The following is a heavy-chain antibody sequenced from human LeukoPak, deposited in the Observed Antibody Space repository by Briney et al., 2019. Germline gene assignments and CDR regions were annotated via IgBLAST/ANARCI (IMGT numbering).Heavy chain of an antibody. D-gene: IGHD2-2*01. Sequence: GGSLRLSCAASAFTFSIYSMNWLRQAPGKGLEWVSSISSAGTYIYYADSVKGRFTISRDNAKNSLYLQMNSLRAEDTAVYYCAREKVSCSSTSCSVWGQGTLVTVSS. CDR1: AFTFSIYS. J-gene: IGHJ4*02. CDR2: ISSAGTYI. V-gene: IGHV3-21*01. CDR3: AREKVSCSSTSCSV.